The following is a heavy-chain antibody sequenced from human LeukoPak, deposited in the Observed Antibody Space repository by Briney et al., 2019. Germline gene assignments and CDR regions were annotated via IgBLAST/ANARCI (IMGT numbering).Heavy chain of an antibody. D-gene: IGHD3-3*01. J-gene: IGHJ4*02. CDR1: GYIFSDHY. V-gene: IGHV3-72*01. CDR3: TRWRSGVSD. Sequence: PGGSLRLSCAVSGYIFSDHYLDWVRQAPGKGLEWVGHTKNKAENFATEYAASVIGRFTISRDDSTNSVFLQMSSLKTDDTAVYYCTRWRSGVSDWGQGTLVTVSS. CDR2: TKNKAENFAT.